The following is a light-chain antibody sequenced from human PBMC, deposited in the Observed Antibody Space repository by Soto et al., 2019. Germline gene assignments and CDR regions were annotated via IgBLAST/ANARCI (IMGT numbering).Light chain of an antibody. Sequence: DIQMTQSPSSVSASVGDRVTLTCRASQGISTWLAWYQQKPGKVPKLLIYGASRLQTGVPSRFSGIGSGTDFTLTISSLQPEDFATYYCQQASSLPHTFGQGTRVEIK. CDR2: GAS. V-gene: IGKV1-12*01. CDR3: QQASSLPHT. CDR1: QGISTW. J-gene: IGKJ2*01.